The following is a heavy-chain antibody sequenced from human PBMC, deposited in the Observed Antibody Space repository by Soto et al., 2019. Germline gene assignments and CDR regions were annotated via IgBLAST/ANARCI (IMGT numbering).Heavy chain of an antibody. J-gene: IGHJ5*02. CDR1: GFTFSSYA. Sequence: EVQLLESGGGFVQPGGSLRLSCAASGFTFSSYAMPWVRQAPGKGLEWVSAIGGAGDQIFYADSVRGRFTISRDNSKNPQYGQMTSLRAEDTAVYSLAKAPWFQSAPHCDLWGQGTLVTVCS. CDR3: AKAPWFQSAPHCDL. CDR2: IGGAGDQI. V-gene: IGHV3-23*01. D-gene: IGHD3-10*01.